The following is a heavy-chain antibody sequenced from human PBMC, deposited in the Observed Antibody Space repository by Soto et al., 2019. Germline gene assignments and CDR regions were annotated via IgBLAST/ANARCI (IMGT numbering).Heavy chain of an antibody. CDR1: GDTFSSYT. CDR3: ARGAARADTIMVTFLEYFDY. V-gene: IGHV1-69*02. CDR2: IIPIIGLV. J-gene: IGHJ4*02. Sequence: QVQLVQSGAEVKKPGSSVKVSCKASGDTFSSYTISWVRQAPGQGLEWMGRIIPIIGLVNYAQKFQGRVTNTADKSTSTAYMDMSSLRSEDTAVYYCARGAARADTIMVTFLEYFDYWGQGTLVTVSS. D-gene: IGHD5-18*01.